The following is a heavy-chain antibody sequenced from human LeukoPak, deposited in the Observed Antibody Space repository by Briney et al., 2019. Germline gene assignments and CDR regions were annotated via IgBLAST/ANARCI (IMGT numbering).Heavy chain of an antibody. CDR1: GGTFSSYA. CDR2: IIPIFGTA. D-gene: IGHD2-15*01. J-gene: IGHJ6*02. Sequence: SVTVSCKASGGTFSSYAISWVRQAPGQGLEWMGGIIPIFGTANYAQKFQGRVTITADESTSTAYMELSSLRSEDTAVYYCARDHIVVVGRSYYYYGMDVWGQGTAVTVSS. CDR3: ARDHIVVVGRSYYYYGMDV. V-gene: IGHV1-69*13.